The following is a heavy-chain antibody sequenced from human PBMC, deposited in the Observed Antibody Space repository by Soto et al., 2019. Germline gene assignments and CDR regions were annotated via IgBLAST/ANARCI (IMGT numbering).Heavy chain of an antibody. Sequence: EVQLVESGGGLVQPGGSLRLSCAASGFTISSNYMSWVRQAPGKGLEWVSLIYSGGSTYYADSVKGRFTISRDNSKSTLYLQMNNLRAEDTAVYYCARGGPRSGETGYYFDYWGQGTLVTVSS. CDR2: IYSGGST. J-gene: IGHJ4*02. CDR3: ARGGPRSGETGYYFDY. CDR1: GFTISSNY. V-gene: IGHV3-66*01. D-gene: IGHD1-1*01.